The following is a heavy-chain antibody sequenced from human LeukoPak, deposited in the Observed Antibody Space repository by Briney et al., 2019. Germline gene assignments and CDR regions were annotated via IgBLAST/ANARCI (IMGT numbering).Heavy chain of an antibody. CDR1: GFPFIEYS. CDR3: ARDHRYAFDN. D-gene: IGHD5-12*01. V-gene: IGHV3-48*01. CDR2: IGIDSGNT. J-gene: IGHJ4*02. Sequence: AGGSLRLSCTASGFPFIEYSMNWVRQAPGKGLEWISYIGIDSGNTKYADSVRGRFTISADKAKNSLHLQMNSLRVEDTAVYYCARDHRYAFDNWGQGTLVTVSS.